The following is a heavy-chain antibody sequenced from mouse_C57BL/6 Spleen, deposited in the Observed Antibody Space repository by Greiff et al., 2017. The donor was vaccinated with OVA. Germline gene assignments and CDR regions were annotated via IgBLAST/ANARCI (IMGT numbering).Heavy chain of an antibody. Sequence: QVQLQQPGAELVKPGASVKLSCKASGYTFTSYWMHWVKQRPGQGLEWIGMIHPNSGSTNYNEKFKSKATLTVDKSSSTAYMQLSSLTSEDSAVYVCARSITTVVAKGNAMDYWDQETSVTVSS. CDR1: GYTFTSYW. D-gene: IGHD1-1*01. V-gene: IGHV1-64*01. J-gene: IGHJ4*01. CDR3: ARSITTVVAKGNAMDY. CDR2: IHPNSGST.